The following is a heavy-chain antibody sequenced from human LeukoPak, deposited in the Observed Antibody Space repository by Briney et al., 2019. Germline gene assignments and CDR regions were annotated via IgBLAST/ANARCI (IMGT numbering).Heavy chain of an antibody. CDR2: ISGSGDST. CDR3: ARGREWELAFDY. J-gene: IGHJ4*02. V-gene: IGHV3-23*01. Sequence: GGSLRLSCAASGFTFSSYAMTWVRQAPGKGLEWVSLISGSGDSTYFADSVKGRFTISRDNSKNTLYLQMNSLRAEDTAVYYCARGREWELAFDYWGQGTLVTVSS. D-gene: IGHD1-26*01. CDR1: GFTFSSYA.